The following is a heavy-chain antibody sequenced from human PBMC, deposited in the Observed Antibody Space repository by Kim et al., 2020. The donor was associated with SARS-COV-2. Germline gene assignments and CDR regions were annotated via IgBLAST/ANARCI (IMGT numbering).Heavy chain of an antibody. V-gene: IGHV3-21*01. CDR3: ASSRGREYGDYTFDY. D-gene: IGHD4-17*01. J-gene: IGHJ4*02. Sequence: DSEKGRFTITRDNAKNSLYLQKSSLRAEDTAVYSCASSRGREYGDYTFDYWGQGTLVTVSS.